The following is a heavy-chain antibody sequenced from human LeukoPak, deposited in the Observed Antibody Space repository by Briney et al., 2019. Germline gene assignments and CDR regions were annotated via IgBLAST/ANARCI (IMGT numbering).Heavy chain of an antibody. D-gene: IGHD3-3*01. V-gene: IGHV1-2*02. CDR2: INPNSGGT. Sequence: GASVKVSCKASGYTFTGYYMHWVRQAPGQGLEWMGWINPNSGGTNYAQKFQGRVTMTRDTSISTAYMELSRLRSDDTAVYYCARAKYCDFWSGGDYWGQGTLVTVSS. CDR3: ARAKYCDFWSGGDY. CDR1: GYTFTGYY. J-gene: IGHJ4*02.